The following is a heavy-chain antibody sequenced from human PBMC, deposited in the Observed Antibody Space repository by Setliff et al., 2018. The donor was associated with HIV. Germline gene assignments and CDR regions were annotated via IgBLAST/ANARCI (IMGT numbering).Heavy chain of an antibody. CDR3: ARLGGSSGSGGFYYYYYYMDV. CDR2: VYNSGTT. Sequence: PSETLSLTCTVSGASSSSHYWSWIRQPPGKAPEWIGYVYNSGTTKYNPSLKSRVTISVDTSRNQFSLKLSSVTAADTAVYYCARLGGSSGSGGFYYYYYYMDVWGKGTTVTVSS. CDR1: GASSSSHY. D-gene: IGHD3-22*01. J-gene: IGHJ6*03. V-gene: IGHV4-59*08.